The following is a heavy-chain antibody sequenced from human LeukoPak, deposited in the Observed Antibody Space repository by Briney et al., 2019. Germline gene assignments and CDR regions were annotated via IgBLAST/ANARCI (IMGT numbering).Heavy chain of an antibody. CDR1: GYTFTGYY. V-gene: IGHV1-2*02. CDR3: ARETQYCSGGSCYQIDYYYGMDV. CDR2: INPNNGGT. Sequence: ASVKVSCKASGYTFTGYYMHWVRQAPGQGLEWMGWINPNNGGTNYAQKFQGRVTMTRDTPISTAYMELSRLRSDDTAVYYCARETQYCSGGSCYQIDYYYGMDVWGQGTTVTVSS. J-gene: IGHJ6*02. D-gene: IGHD2-15*01.